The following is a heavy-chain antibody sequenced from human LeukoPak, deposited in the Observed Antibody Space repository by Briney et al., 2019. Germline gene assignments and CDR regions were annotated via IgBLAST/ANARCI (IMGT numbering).Heavy chain of an antibody. CDR3: VSKGLQLFGELLD. CDR2: ITAIAGDT. D-gene: IGHD3-10*01. J-gene: IGHJ4*02. CDR1: GLTFSSYA. V-gene: IGHV3-23*01. Sequence: PGGSLRLSCGTSGLTFSSYAMSWVRQAPGRGLEWVSLITAIAGDTYYADSVKGRFTISRDNSRNTLYLQMDSLRAEDSAIYYCVSKGLQLFGELLDWGQGTLVTVSS.